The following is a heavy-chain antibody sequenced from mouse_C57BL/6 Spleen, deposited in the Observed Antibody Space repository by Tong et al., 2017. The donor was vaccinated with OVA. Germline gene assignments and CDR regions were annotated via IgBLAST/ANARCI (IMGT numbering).Heavy chain of an antibody. CDR2: IDPYYGGT. CDR1: GYSFTGYN. V-gene: IGHV1S135*01. CDR3: AGSTRITAWFAY. J-gene: IGHJ3*01. Sequence: EVQLQQPGTVLARPGASVKMSCKASGYSFTGYNMNWVKQSNGKSLEWIGNIDPYYGGTSYNQKFKGKATLTVDKSSSTAYMQLSSPTSEDSAVYYCAGSTRITAWFAYWGQGTLVTVSA. D-gene: IGHD2-4*01.